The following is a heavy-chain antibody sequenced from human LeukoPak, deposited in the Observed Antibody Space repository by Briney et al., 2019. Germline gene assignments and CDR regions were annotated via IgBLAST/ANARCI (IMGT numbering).Heavy chain of an antibody. CDR3: ARIPNDYGDYSEYYYYGMDV. V-gene: IGHV1-18*01. CDR2: ISAYNGNT. D-gene: IGHD4-17*01. Sequence: GASVKVSCKASGYTFTSYSISWVRQAPGQGLEWMGWISAYNGNTNYAQKLQGRVTMTTDTSTSTAYMELRSLRSDDTAVYYCARIPNDYGDYSEYYYYGMDVWGQGTTVTVSS. CDR1: GYTFTSYS. J-gene: IGHJ6*02.